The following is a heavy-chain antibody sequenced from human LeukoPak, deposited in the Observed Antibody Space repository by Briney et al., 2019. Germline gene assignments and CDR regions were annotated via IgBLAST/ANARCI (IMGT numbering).Heavy chain of an antibody. CDR1: GGSISSYY. D-gene: IGHD3-10*01. Sequence: SETLSLTCTVSGGSISSYYWSWIRQPAGKGLEWIGRIYTSGSTNYNPSLKSRVTMSIDTSKNQFSLNLRSVTAADTAVYFCARDQRATMVRGLIRYHYYYHYMDVWGKGTTVTISS. CDR2: IYTSGST. V-gene: IGHV4-4*07. CDR3: ARDQRATMVRGLIRYHYYYHYMDV. J-gene: IGHJ6*03.